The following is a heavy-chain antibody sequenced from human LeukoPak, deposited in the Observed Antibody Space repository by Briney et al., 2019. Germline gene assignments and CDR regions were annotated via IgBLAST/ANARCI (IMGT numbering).Heavy chain of an antibody. J-gene: IGHJ4*02. CDR3: ARDTKNCGGDCSPGYFDY. CDR2: INPSGGST. V-gene: IGHV1-46*01. CDR1: GYTFTSYY. Sequence: ASVKVSCKASGYTFTSYYMHWVRQAPGQGLEWMGIINPSGGSTSYAQKFQGRVTMTRDTSTSTVYMELSSLRSEDTAVYYCARDTKNCGGDCSPGYFDYWGRGTLVTVSS. D-gene: IGHD2-21*02.